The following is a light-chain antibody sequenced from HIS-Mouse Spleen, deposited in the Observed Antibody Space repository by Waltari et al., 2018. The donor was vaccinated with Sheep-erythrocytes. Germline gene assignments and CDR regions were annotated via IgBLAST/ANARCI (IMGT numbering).Light chain of an antibody. Sequence: QSALTQPPSASGSPGQSGTLSCTGTSSDVRVYNYVSWYQQHPGKAPKLMIYEVSKRPSGVPDRFSGSKSGNTASLTVSGLQAEDEADYYCSSYAGSNNLVFGGGTKLTVL. CDR1: SSDVRVYNY. CDR3: SSYAGSNNLV. CDR2: EVS. V-gene: IGLV2-8*01. J-gene: IGLJ2*01.